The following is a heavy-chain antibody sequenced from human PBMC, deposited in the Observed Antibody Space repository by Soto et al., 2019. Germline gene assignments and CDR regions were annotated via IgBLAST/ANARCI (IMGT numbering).Heavy chain of an antibody. V-gene: IGHV3-33*06. CDR3: AKLSGTYYSDY. Sequence: PGGSLRLSCAASGFTFSSYGMHWVRQAPGKGLEWVAVIWYDGSNKYYADSVKGRFTITRDNSKNTLYLQMNSLRAEDTAIYYCAKLSGTYYSDYWGQGTLVTVSS. CDR1: GFTFSSYG. CDR2: IWYDGSNK. D-gene: IGHD1-26*01. J-gene: IGHJ4*02.